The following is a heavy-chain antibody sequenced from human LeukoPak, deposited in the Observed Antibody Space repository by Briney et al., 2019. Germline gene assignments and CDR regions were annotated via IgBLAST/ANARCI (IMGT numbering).Heavy chain of an antibody. J-gene: IGHJ2*01. V-gene: IGHV1-69-2*01. CDR2: VDPEDGET. CDR1: GYTFTDYY. D-gene: IGHD1-26*01. Sequence: GASVKVSCKVSGYTFTDYYMHWVQQAPGKGLEWMGLVDPEDGETIYAEKFQGRVTITADTSTDTAYMELSSLRSEDTAVYYCARDYRAGVYFDLWGRGTLVTVSS. CDR3: ARDYRAGVYFDL.